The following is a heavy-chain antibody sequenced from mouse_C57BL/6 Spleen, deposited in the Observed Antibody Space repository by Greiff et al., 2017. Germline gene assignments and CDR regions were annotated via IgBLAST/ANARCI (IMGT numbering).Heavy chain of an antibody. V-gene: IGHV5-12*01. D-gene: IGHD2-4*01. J-gene: IGHJ1*03. CDR2: ISNGGGST. CDR3: ARGDDYDEGYFDV. Sequence: EVMLVESGGGLVQPGGSLKLSCAASGFTFSDYYMYWVRQTPEKRLEWVAYISNGGGSTYYPDTVKGRFTISRDNAKNTLYLQMSRLKSEDTAMYYCARGDDYDEGYFDVWGTGTTVTVSS. CDR1: GFTFSDYY.